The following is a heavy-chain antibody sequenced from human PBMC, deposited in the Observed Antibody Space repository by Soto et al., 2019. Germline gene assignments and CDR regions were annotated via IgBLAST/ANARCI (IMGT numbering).Heavy chain of an antibody. Sequence: EVQLVESGGGLVQPGGSLRLSCAASGFTFSSYWMHWVRQAPGKGLVWVSRINSDGSSTSYADSVKGRFTISRDNAKKTLYLQMNSLRAEDTAVYYCARTKGKRDYDYIWGSYRYTYAFDIWGQGTMVTVSS. J-gene: IGHJ3*02. D-gene: IGHD3-16*02. CDR2: INSDGSST. CDR1: GFTFSSYW. V-gene: IGHV3-74*01. CDR3: ARTKGKRDYDYIWGSYRYTYAFDI.